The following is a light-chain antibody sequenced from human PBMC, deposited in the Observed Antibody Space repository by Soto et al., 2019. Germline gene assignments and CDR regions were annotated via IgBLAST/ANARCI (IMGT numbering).Light chain of an antibody. J-gene: IGLJ1*01. V-gene: IGLV2-14*03. CDR1: SSDLGAYDY. CDR3: RSYTSSSTYV. CDR2: DVS. Sequence: QSVLAQPASVSGSPGQSITISCTGTSSDLGAYDYVSWYQHHPGKAPKLMIYDVSNRPSGVSNRFSGSKSGNTASLTISGLQAEDEADYYCRSYTSSSTYVFGTGTKVTVL.